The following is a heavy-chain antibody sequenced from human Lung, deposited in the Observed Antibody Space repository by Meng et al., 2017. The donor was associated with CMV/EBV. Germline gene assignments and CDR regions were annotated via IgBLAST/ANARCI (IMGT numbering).Heavy chain of an antibody. Sequence: ASVKVSCKASGYTFIGYYMHWVRQAPGQGLEWVGWINPNSGSTNLAQKFQGRVTMARDTSTRTVYMELRSLGFDDTAVYYCGRGVGFQLPDYWGQGTLVTVS. J-gene: IGHJ4*02. D-gene: IGHD2-2*01. CDR1: GYTFIGYY. CDR2: INPNSGST. CDR3: GRGVGFQLPDY. V-gene: IGHV1-2*02.